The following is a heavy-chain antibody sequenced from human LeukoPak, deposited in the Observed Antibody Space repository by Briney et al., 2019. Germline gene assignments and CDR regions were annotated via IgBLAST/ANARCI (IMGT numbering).Heavy chain of an antibody. CDR2: ISNIGDII. D-gene: IGHD6-13*01. J-gene: IGHJ6*03. CDR1: GFTFSNYE. V-gene: IGHV3-48*03. CDR3: AKDATAVVGTVYMDV. Sequence: GGSLRLSCAAPGFTFSNYEMNWVRQAPGKGLEWISHISNIGDIIHYADSVEGRFTISRDNAKNSLYLQMNSLRAEDTAVYYCAKDATAVVGTVYMDVWGKGTTVTISS.